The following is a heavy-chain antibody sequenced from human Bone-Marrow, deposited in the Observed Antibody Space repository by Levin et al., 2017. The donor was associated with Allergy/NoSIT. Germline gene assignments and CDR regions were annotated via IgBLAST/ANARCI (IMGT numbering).Heavy chain of an antibody. V-gene: IGHV1-69*06. D-gene: IGHD2-2*02. CDR1: GGTFSSYA. J-gene: IGHJ6*02. CDR2: IIPIFGTA. Sequence: KISCKASGGTFSSYAISWVRQAPGQGLEWMGGIIPIFGTANYAQKFQGRVTITADKFTSTAYMELSSLRSEDTAVYYCARSRGVDIVVVPAAILGDYYDYGMDVWGQGTTDTVSS. CDR3: ARSRGVDIVVVPAAILGDYYDYGMDV.